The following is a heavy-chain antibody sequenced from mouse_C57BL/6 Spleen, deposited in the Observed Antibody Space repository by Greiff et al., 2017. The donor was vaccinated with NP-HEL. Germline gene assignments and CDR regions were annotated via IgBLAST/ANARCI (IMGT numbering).Heavy chain of an antibody. V-gene: IGHV1-81*01. J-gene: IGHJ4*01. CDR2: IYPRSGNT. CDR3: ARYGNSFYAMDY. D-gene: IGHD2-1*01. CDR1: GYTFTSYG. Sequence: VQLKESGAELARPGASVKLSCKASGYTFTSYGISWVKQRTGQGLEWIGEIYPRSGNTYYNEKFKGKATLTADKSSSTAYMELRSLTSEDSAVYFCARYGNSFYAMDYWGQGTSVTVSS.